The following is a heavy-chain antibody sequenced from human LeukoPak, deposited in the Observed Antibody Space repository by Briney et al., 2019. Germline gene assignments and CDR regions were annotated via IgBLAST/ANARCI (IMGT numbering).Heavy chain of an antibody. CDR2: IKQDGSEK. Sequence: GGSLRLSCAASGFTFSSYWMSWVRQAPGKGLEWVANIKQDGSEKYYADSVKGRFTISRDNAKNSLYLQMNSLRAEDTAVYYCARGGYCSGGSCYGMDVWGQGTTVTVSS. J-gene: IGHJ6*02. D-gene: IGHD2-15*01. V-gene: IGHV3-7*01. CDR1: GFTFSSYW. CDR3: ARGGYCSGGSCYGMDV.